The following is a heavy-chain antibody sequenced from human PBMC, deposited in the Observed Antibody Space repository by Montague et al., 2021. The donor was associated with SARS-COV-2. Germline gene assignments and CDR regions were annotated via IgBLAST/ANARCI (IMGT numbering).Heavy chain of an antibody. V-gene: IGHV5-10-1*01. Sequence: QSGAEVKQPGESLRISCKGSGYTFTSYWISWVRQMPGKGLEWMGRIDPSDSHSTYSPSFQGHVTIAVDKSISTAYLQWSSVKASDTAMYYCARLFIGYNFGWFQYWGQGTLVTVSS. J-gene: IGHJ4*02. CDR2: IDPSDSHS. D-gene: IGHD3-9*01. CDR3: ARLFIGYNFGWFQY. CDR1: GYTFTSYW.